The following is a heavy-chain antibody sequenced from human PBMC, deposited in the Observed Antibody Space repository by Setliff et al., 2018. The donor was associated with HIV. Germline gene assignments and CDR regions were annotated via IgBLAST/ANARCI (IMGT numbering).Heavy chain of an antibody. CDR1: GASFIRSRYY. CDR3: ARHASRDGYNFDY. CDR2: VYTTGSA. D-gene: IGHD3-22*01. V-gene: IGHV4-61*09. J-gene: IGHJ4*02. Sequence: PSETLSLTCTVSGASFIRSRYYWSWIRQPAGKGLEWIGHVYTTGSASYNPSLESRVTISVDTSKNQFSLKLSSVTAADTAVYYCARHASRDGYNFDYWGQGTLVTVSS.